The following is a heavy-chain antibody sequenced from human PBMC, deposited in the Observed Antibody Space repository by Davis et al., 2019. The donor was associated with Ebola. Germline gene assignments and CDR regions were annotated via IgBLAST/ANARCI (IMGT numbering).Heavy chain of an antibody. CDR1: GFTFSSYS. D-gene: IGHD2-21*02. CDR3: ARDTAPYCGGDCYADY. J-gene: IGHJ4*02. CDR2: ISSSSSYI. Sequence: GESLKISCAASGFTFSSYSMNWVRQAPGKGLEWVSSISSSSSYIYYADSVKGRFTISRDNSKNTLYLQMNSLRAEDTAVYYCARDTAPYCGGDCYADYWGQGTLVTVSS. V-gene: IGHV3-21*01.